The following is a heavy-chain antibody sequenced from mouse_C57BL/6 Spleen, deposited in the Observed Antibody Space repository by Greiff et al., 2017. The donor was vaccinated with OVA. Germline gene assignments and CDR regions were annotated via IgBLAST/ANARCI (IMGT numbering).Heavy chain of an antibody. Sequence: QVQLQQSGPELVKPGASVKISCKASGYAFSSSWMNWVKQRPGKGLEWIGRIYPGDGDTNYNGKFMGKATLTADKSSSTAYMQLSSLTSEDSAVYFCARDGIYYGNYVNYYFDYWGQGTTLTVSS. V-gene: IGHV1-82*01. CDR3: ARDGIYYGNYVNYYFDY. CDR1: GYAFSSSW. J-gene: IGHJ2*01. CDR2: IYPGDGDT. D-gene: IGHD2-1*01.